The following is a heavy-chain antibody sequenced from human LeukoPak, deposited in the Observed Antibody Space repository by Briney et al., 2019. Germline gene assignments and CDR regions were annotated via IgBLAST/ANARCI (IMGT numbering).Heavy chain of an antibody. CDR2: INPNSGGT. CDR3: ARVPAAMVYYYGMDV. Sequence: ASVKVSCKASGYTFTGYYMHRVRQAPGQGLEWMGWINPNSGGTNYAQKFQGRVTMTRDTSISTAYMELSRLRSDDTAVYYCARVPAAMVYYYGMDVWGQGTTVTVSS. V-gene: IGHV1-2*02. CDR1: GYTFTGYY. J-gene: IGHJ6*02. D-gene: IGHD2-2*01.